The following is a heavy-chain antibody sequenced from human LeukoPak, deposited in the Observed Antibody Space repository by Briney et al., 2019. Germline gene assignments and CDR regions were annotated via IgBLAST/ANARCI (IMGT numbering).Heavy chain of an antibody. V-gene: IGHV4-31*03. D-gene: IGHD3-10*01. CDR2: IYYSQST. CDR3: ARDRGSHPPYYFDY. Sequence: PSETVSLTCTVSGVSISSGGYYWSWIRQHPGKSLEWIGYIYYSQSTYYNPSLKSRVTISVDTSKNQFSLKLSSVTAADTAVYYCARDRGSHPPYYFDYWGQGTLVTVS. CDR1: GVSISSGGYY. J-gene: IGHJ4*02.